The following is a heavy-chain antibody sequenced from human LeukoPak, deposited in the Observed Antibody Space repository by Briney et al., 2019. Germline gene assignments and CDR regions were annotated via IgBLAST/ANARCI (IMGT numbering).Heavy chain of an antibody. V-gene: IGHV3-33*06. D-gene: IGHD6-13*01. CDR2: IWYDGSNK. J-gene: IGHJ4*02. Sequence: PGGSLRLSCAASGFTFSSYEMNWVRQAPGKGLEWVAVIWYDGSNKYYADSVKGRFTISRDNSKNTLYLQMNSLRAEVTAVYYCAKDRGYSSSWYSDYWGQGTLVTVSS. CDR1: GFTFSSYE. CDR3: AKDRGYSSSWYSDY.